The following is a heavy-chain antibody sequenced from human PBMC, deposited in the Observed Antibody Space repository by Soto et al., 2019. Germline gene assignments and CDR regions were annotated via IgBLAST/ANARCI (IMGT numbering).Heavy chain of an antibody. D-gene: IGHD2-2*02. CDR1: GGSISSYY. CDR2: IYYSGST. CDR3: ARGFPRGYCSSTSCYRWFDP. Sequence: QVQLQESGPGLVKPSETLSLTCTVYGGSISSYYWSWIRQPPGKGLEWMGYIYYSGSTNYNPSLKGRVTISVDTSKNQFSLKLSSVTAADTAVYYCARGFPRGYCSSTSCYRWFDPWGQGTLVTVSS. V-gene: IGHV4-59*01. J-gene: IGHJ5*02.